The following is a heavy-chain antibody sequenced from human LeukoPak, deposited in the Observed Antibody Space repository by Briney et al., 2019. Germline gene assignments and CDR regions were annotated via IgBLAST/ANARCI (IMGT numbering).Heavy chain of an antibody. J-gene: IGHJ4*02. CDR1: GGSISSGGYY. CDR2: IYYSGNT. Sequence: SETLSLTCTVSGGSISSGGYYWSWSRQHPGKGLEWIGYIYYSGNTYYNPSLKSRVTISVDTSKNQFSLKLSSVTAADTAVYYCAREGSKQLLWRGTFDYWGQGTLVTVSS. CDR3: AREGSKQLLWRGTFDY. D-gene: IGHD2-2*01. V-gene: IGHV4-31*03.